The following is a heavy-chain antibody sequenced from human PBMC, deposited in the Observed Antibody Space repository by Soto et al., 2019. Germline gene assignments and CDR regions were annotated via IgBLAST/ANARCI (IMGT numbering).Heavy chain of an antibody. CDR1: GFTFSSYG. J-gene: IGHJ4*02. CDR2: IWYDGSNK. Sequence: GGSLRLSCAASGFTFSSYGMHWVRQAPGKGLEWVAVIWYDGSNKYYADSVKGRFTISRDNSKNTLYLQMNSLRAEDTAVYYCARDSANWNYGLGDLLSAPIFDYWGQGTLVTVSS. CDR3: ARDSANWNYGLGDLLSAPIFDY. V-gene: IGHV3-33*01. D-gene: IGHD1-7*01.